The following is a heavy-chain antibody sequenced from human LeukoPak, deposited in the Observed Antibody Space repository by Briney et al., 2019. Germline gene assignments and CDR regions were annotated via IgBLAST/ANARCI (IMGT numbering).Heavy chain of an antibody. CDR1: GGSISSGSYY. CDR3: ARVTGGDSNWFDP. Sequence: SETLSLTCTVSGGSISSGSYYWSWIRQPAGKGLEWIGRIYTSGGTNYNPSLKSRVTISVDTSKNQFSLKLSSVTAADTAAYYCARVTGGDSNWFDPWGQGTLVTVSS. D-gene: IGHD2-21*02. V-gene: IGHV4-61*02. CDR2: IYTSGGT. J-gene: IGHJ5*02.